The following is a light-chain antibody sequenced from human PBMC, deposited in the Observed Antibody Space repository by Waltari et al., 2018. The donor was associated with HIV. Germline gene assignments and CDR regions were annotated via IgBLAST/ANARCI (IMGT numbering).Light chain of an antibody. V-gene: IGKV3-15*01. CDR1: QNIANN. CDR3: QQYNNWPWT. CDR2: GAS. J-gene: IGKJ1*01. Sequence: EVVMTQSPATLSVSPGERATLSCRASQNIANNLTWNQQKPGQPPRLLIYGASTRATGIPARFSGSGSGTEFTLTISSLQSKDFAVYYCQQYNNWPWTFGQGTKVEIK.